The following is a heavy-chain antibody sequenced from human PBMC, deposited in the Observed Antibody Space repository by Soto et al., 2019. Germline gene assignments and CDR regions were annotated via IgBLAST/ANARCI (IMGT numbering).Heavy chain of an antibody. CDR1: GFTFSSYW. CDR2: INSDGSST. J-gene: IGHJ6*02. V-gene: IGHV3-74*01. CDR3: ARAPGPTGQTYGWVDPGYYYGMDV. Sequence: EVQLVESGGGLVQPGGSLRLSCAAAGFTFSSYWMHWVRQVPGKGLVWVSRINSDGSSTSYAESVKGRFTISRDNAKNTLYLQMNSLRAEDTAVYYCARAPGPTGQTYGWVDPGYYYGMDVWGQGTTVTVSS. D-gene: IGHD2-8*02.